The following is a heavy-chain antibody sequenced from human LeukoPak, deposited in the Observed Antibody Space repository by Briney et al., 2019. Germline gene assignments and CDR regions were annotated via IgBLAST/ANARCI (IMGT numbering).Heavy chain of an antibody. J-gene: IGHJ6*02. CDR3: ARTSITGTTFTRYYYGMDV. D-gene: IGHD1-7*01. CDR1: GGYISSYY. CDR2: IYYSGST. Sequence: SETLSLTCTVSGGYISSYYWSWIRQPPGRGLEWIGHIYYSGSTNYNPSLKSRVTISVDTSKNQFSLKLSSVTAADTAVYYCARTSITGTTFTRYYYGMDVWGQGTTVTVSS. V-gene: IGHV4-59*08.